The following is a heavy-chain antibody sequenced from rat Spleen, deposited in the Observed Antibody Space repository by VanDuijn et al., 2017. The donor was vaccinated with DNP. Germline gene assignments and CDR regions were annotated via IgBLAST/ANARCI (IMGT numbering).Heavy chain of an antibody. V-gene: IGHV4-2*01. CDR2: INKDSRTI. CDR3: AKGPNYGGYSDYFDY. J-gene: IGHJ2*01. Sequence: EVKLVESGGGLVQPGRSLKLSCAASGFNFNDYWMGWVRQAPGKGLEWIGQINKDSRTIDYSPSLKDKFIISRDNVQNTLYLQMDKLGSEDSAIYYCAKGPNYGGYSDYFDYWGQGVMVTVSS. D-gene: IGHD1-11*01. CDR1: GFNFNDYW.